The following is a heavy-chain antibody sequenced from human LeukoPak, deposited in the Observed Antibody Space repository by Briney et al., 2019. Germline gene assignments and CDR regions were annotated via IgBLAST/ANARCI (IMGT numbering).Heavy chain of an antibody. CDR2: FYDGGST. J-gene: IGHJ5*02. D-gene: IGHD3-10*01. V-gene: IGHV4-39*07. Sequence: SETLSLTCSVSGASISTTISYWGWIRQPPGKGLEWIGTFYDGGSTYYNPSLKSRVTISVDSSKNQFSLKLSSVTAADTAVYYCVTADFPERMVDLWGQGTLVAVSA. CDR1: GASISTTISY. CDR3: VTADFPERMVDL.